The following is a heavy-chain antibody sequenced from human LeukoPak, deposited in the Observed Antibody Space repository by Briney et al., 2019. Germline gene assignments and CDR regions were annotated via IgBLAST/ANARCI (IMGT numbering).Heavy chain of an antibody. CDR1: GYTFTGYY. D-gene: IGHD2/OR15-2a*01. Sequence: VASVKVSCKASGYTFTGYYMHWVRQAPGQGLEWMGRINPNSGGTNYAQKFQGRVTMTRDTSISTAYMELSRLRSDDTAVYYCARDRIALSLYYFDYWGQGTLVTVSS. CDR3: ARDRIALSLYYFDY. J-gene: IGHJ4*02. CDR2: INPNSGGT. V-gene: IGHV1-2*06.